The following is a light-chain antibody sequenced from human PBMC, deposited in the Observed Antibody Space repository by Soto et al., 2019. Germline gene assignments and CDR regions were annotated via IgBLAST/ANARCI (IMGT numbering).Light chain of an antibody. CDR3: HQAKSSAWT. V-gene: IGKV1-12*01. Sequence: DIQMTQSPSSVSASVGDRVTITCRASQGIDSRLAWYQQKPGTAPKLLIYTTSTLQSGVPSRFSGSGSGTDFPLTISSLQPEDFATYYCHQAKSSAWTFGEGTKVEVK. CDR2: TTS. J-gene: IGKJ1*01. CDR1: QGIDSR.